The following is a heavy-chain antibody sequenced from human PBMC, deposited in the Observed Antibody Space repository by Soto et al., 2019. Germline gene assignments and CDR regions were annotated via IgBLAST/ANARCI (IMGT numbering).Heavy chain of an antibody. D-gene: IGHD2-2*01. CDR1: GYSFMKYG. V-gene: IGHV1-18*01. Sequence: ASVKVSCKGFGYSFMKYGINWVRQAPRQGLEWVGWISPYSGYTHSAQKFHGRLTLTTDTAASTAYMELRILRSADTALYYCAREASVLIPAAQPSRFDSWGQGTLVTVSS. CDR3: AREASVLIPAAQPSRFDS. CDR2: ISPYSGYT. J-gene: IGHJ4*02.